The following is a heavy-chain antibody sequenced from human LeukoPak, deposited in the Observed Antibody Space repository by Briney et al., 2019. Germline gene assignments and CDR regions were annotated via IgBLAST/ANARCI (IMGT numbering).Heavy chain of an antibody. V-gene: IGHV3-9*01. D-gene: IGHD5-12*01. CDR1: GFTFDDYA. Sequence: PGGSLRLSCAASGFTFDDYAMHWVRHAPGKGLEWVSGISWNSRRIGYADSVKGRFTISRDNSKNTLYLEMDSLRADDTAVYSCAKDPPSVVANAFHIWGQGTMVTVSS. J-gene: IGHJ3*02. CDR3: AKDPPSVVANAFHI. CDR2: ISWNSRRI.